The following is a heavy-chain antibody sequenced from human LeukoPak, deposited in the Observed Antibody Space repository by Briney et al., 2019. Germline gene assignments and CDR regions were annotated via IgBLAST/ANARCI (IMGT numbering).Heavy chain of an antibody. CDR1: GFTFDNYG. Sequence: PGGSLRLSCAASGFTFDNYGMSWVRQAPGKGLEWVSGINWNGGSTGYADSVKGRFTISRDNAKNSLYLQMNSLRAEDTALYHCARIFSHCGGDCWAFDYWGQGTLVTVSS. CDR3: ARIFSHCGGDCWAFDY. CDR2: INWNGGST. J-gene: IGHJ4*02. V-gene: IGHV3-20*01. D-gene: IGHD2-21*01.